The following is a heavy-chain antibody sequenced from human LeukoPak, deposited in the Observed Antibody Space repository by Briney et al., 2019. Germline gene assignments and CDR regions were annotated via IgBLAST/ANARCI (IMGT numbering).Heavy chain of an antibody. V-gene: IGHV3-30*04. CDR1: GFTFSSYA. CDR3: ARVGIAAAGTRVYFQH. CDR2: ISYDGSNK. J-gene: IGHJ1*01. D-gene: IGHD6-13*01. Sequence: GRSLRLSCAASGFTFSSYAMHWVRQASGKGLEWVAVISYDGSNKYYADSVKGRFTISRDNSKNTLYLQMNSLRAEDTAVYYCARVGIAAAGTRVYFQHWGQGTLVTVSS.